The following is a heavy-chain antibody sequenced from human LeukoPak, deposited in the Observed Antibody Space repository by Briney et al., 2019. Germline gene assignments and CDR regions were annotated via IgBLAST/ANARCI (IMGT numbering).Heavy chain of an antibody. V-gene: IGHV1-18*01. CDR3: ARVEALFGGFGFEY. CDR2: SDPYSGNR. J-gene: IGHJ4*02. CDR1: GYTFTSYV. Sequence: ASVKVSCKASGYTFTSYVINWVRQAPGQGLEWVGWSDPYSGNRNYVQKLQGIVVMTTDSSTGTASLELTNLRSDDTAVYYCARVEALFGGFGFEYWGQGTQVTVSS. D-gene: IGHD5-18*01.